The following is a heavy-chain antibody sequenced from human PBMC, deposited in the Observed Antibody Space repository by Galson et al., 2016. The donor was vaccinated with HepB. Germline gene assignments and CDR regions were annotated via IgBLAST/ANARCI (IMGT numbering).Heavy chain of an antibody. V-gene: IGHV4-39*02. Sequence: SETLSLTCTVSGGSVNSGRDYRGWIRQPPGKGLEWIGSIYYTGSTYHNPSLKSRITMSVDTSNNYFSLRLSSVTAADTAVYYCAKGFWNGFFDRFDLWGQGTLVTVSS. CDR3: AKGFWNGFFDRFDL. J-gene: IGHJ4*02. CDR2: IYYTGST. D-gene: IGHD1-1*01. CDR1: GGSVNSGRDY.